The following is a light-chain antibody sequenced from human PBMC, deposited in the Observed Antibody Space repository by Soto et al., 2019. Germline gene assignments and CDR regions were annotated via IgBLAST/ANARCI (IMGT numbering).Light chain of an antibody. CDR1: RSNIGNNA. Sequence: QSVLTQTPSASGTPGLTVTISCSGSRSNIGNNAVSWYQQFPGTAPKLLIYNNNQRPSGVPDRFSGSKSGTSASLAISGLQSEDEADYYCATWDDSLNARGVFGGGTKLTVL. CDR2: NNN. CDR3: ATWDDSLNARGV. V-gene: IGLV1-44*01. J-gene: IGLJ3*02.